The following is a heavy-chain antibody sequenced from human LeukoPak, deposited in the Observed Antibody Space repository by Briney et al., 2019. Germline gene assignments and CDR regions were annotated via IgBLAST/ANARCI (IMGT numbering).Heavy chain of an antibody. CDR2: IYYSGST. Sequence: SETLSLTCTVSGGSISSSSYYWGWIRQPPGKGLEWIGSIYYSGSTYYNPSLKSRVTISVDTSKNQFSLKLSSVTAADTAVYYCASTYYGSGSYSNYYFDYWGQGTLVTVSS. V-gene: IGHV4-39*07. D-gene: IGHD3-10*01. CDR1: GGSISSSSYY. CDR3: ASTYYGSGSYSNYYFDY. J-gene: IGHJ4*02.